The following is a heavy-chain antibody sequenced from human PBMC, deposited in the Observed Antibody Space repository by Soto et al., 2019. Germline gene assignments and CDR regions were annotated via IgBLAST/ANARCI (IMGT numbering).Heavy chain of an antibody. CDR3: ARDEGRQGPEYFHH. V-gene: IGHV3-74*01. Sequence: EVQLVESGGGLVQPGGSLRLSCAASGFSFSTYWIYWVRQAPGKGLVWVSRINVDGNTINYADSVKGRFTVSRDNAKNMLYLQMNSLRAEDTAVYYCARDEGRQGPEYFHHWGQGTLVTVSS. CDR2: INVDGNTI. J-gene: IGHJ1*01. CDR1: GFSFSTYW.